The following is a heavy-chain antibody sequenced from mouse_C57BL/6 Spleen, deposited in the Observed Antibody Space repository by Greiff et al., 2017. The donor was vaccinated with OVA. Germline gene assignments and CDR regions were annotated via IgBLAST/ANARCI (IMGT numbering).Heavy chain of an antibody. V-gene: IGHV14-3*01. D-gene: IGHD1-1*01. CDR3: ARDYYGSSYYGDFDV. J-gene: IGHJ1*03. Sequence: EVQLQQSVAELVRPGASVKFSFTASGFNIKNTFMHWVKQRPEKGLEWIGRIDPANGNTKYAPKFQGKATITADTSSNTAYLQLSSLTSEDTAIYYCARDYYGSSYYGDFDVWGTGTTVTVSS. CDR2: IDPANGNT. CDR1: GFNIKNTF.